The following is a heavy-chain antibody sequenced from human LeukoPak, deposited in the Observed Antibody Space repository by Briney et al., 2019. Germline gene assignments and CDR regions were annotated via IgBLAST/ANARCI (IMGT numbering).Heavy chain of an antibody. D-gene: IGHD5-24*01. Sequence: GGSLRLSCAASGFTFSSYAMSWVRQAPGKGLEWVSTINNGGSTSYAASVKGRFTISRDNSKNTLSLEMNSLRAEDAAVYYCAKVPSRDITKGYWGQGTLVTVSS. V-gene: IGHV3-23*01. CDR3: AKVPSRDITKGY. CDR2: INNGGST. CDR1: GFTFSSYA. J-gene: IGHJ4*02.